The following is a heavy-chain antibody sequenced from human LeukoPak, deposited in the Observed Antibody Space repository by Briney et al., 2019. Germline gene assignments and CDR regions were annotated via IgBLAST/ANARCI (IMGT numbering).Heavy chain of an antibody. V-gene: IGHV4-4*07. CDR1: GGSISSYY. Sequence: PSETLSLTCTVSGGSISSYYWSWIRQPAGKGLEWIGRIYTSGSTNYNPSLKSRVTMSVDTSKNQFSLKLSSVTAADTAVYYCARDGYSGYDFDYYYYYDMDVWGQGTTVTVSS. D-gene: IGHD5-12*01. J-gene: IGHJ6*02. CDR3: ARDGYSGYDFDYYYYYDMDV. CDR2: IYTSGST.